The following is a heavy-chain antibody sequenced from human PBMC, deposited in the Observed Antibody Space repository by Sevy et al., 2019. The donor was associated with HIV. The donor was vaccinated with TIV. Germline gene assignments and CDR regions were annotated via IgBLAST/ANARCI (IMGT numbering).Heavy chain of an antibody. D-gene: IGHD2-15*01. Sequence: ASVKVSCKASGYTFTGYYMHWVRQAPGQGLEWMGRINPNGGGTNYAQKFQGRVTMTRDTSISTAYMELSRLRSDDTAVYYCARKGHLVVVVAEDWFDPWGQGTLVTVSS. V-gene: IGHV1-2*06. CDR3: ARKGHLVVVVAEDWFDP. J-gene: IGHJ5*02. CDR1: GYTFTGYY. CDR2: INPNGGGT.